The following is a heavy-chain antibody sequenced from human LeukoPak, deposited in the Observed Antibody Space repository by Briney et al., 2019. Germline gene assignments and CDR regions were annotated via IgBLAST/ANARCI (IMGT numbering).Heavy chain of an antibody. D-gene: IGHD6-6*01. V-gene: IGHV4-4*07. CDR3: ARGGYSSSYYYYFDY. J-gene: IGHJ4*02. CDR1: GGSISSYY. CDR2: IYTSGST. Sequence: PSETLSLTCTVSGGSISSYYWSWIRQPAGKGLEWIGRIYTSGSTNYNPSPKSRVTMSVDTSKNQFSLKLSSVTAADTAVYYCARGGYSSSYYYYFDYWGQGTLVTVSS.